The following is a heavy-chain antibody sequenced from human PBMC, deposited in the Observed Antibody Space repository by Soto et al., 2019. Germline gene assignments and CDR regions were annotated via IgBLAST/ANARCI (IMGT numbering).Heavy chain of an antibody. CDR1: GFTFTNAY. D-gene: IGHD6-6*01. V-gene: IGHV3-15*07. J-gene: IGHJ4*02. Sequence: SGGSLRLSCAASGFTFTNAYMNWVRQAPGKGLEWVGRIKSKANSGTVDYAAPVKGIFTISRDDSKNTLYLQMNSLKTEDTAVYYCTSGQQLGSGFDYWGQGALVTVSS. CDR3: TSGQQLGSGFDY. CDR2: IKSKANSGTV.